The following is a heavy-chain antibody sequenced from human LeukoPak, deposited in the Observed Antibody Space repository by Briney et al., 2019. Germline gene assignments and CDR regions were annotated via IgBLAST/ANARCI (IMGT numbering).Heavy chain of an antibody. CDR3: ARGGYSGYGLFSPPRY. CDR1: GFTVSSNY. V-gene: IGHV3-53*01. Sequence: GGSLRLSCAASGFTVSSNYMSWVRQAPGKGLEWVSVIYSGGSTYYADSVKGRFTISRDNSKNTLYLQMNSLRAEDTAVYYCARGGYSGYGLFSPPRYWGQGTLVTVSS. J-gene: IGHJ4*02. D-gene: IGHD5-12*01. CDR2: IYSGGST.